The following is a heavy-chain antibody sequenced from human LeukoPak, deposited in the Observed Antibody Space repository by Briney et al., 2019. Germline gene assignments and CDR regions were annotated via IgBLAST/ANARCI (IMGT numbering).Heavy chain of an antibody. D-gene: IGHD4-17*01. J-gene: IGHJ4*02. Sequence: NAGGSLRLSCAASGFTFSDYYMSWIRQAPGKGLEWVSYISSSGSTIYYADSVKGRFTISRDNAKNSLYLQMNSLRAEDTAVYYCARDRNDYDYFDYWGQGTLVTVSS. CDR2: ISSSGSTI. CDR1: GFTFSDYY. CDR3: ARDRNDYDYFDY. V-gene: IGHV3-11*01.